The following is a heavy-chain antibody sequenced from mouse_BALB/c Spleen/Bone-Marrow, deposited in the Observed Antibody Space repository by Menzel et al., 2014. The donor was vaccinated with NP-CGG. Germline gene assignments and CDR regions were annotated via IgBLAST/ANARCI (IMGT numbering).Heavy chain of an antibody. Sequence: EVQLVESGGGLVKLGGSLKLSCAASGFTFSSYYMSWVRQTPEKRLELVAAINSYGGSTYYPDTVKGRFTTSRDNAKNTLYLQMSSLKSEDTALYYCVGSCYGSTFDYWGQGTTLTVSS. D-gene: IGHD1-1*01. CDR3: VGSCYGSTFDY. V-gene: IGHV5-6-2*01. CDR1: GFTFSSYY. J-gene: IGHJ2*01. CDR2: INSYGGST.